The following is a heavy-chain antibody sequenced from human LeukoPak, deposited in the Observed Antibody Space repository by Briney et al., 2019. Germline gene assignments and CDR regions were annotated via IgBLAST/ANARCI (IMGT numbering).Heavy chain of an antibody. CDR3: ARAGGPNYFDY. CDR2: INHSGST. D-gene: IGHD4-23*01. V-gene: IGHV4-34*01. CDR1: GGSFSGYY. Sequence: SETLSLTCGVYGGSFSGYYWNWIRQSPGKGLEWIGEINHSGSTYYNPSLKSRVTISVDTSKNQFSLKLSSVTAADTAVYYCARAGGPNYFDYWGQGTLVTVSS. J-gene: IGHJ4*02.